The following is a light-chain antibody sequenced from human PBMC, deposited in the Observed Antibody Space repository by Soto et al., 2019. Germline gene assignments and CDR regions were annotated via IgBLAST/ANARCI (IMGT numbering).Light chain of an antibody. CDR3: QQNFNFPRT. Sequence: DIQMTQSPSSLSASLGDRVTISCLASQTIDTYVNWYQHKPGTAPKVLIYAATYLQNGVPSRFSGTGSGADFTLTISSLQPEDFATYYCQQNFNFPRTFGQGTKVDIK. CDR1: QTIDTY. CDR2: AAT. V-gene: IGKV1-39*01. J-gene: IGKJ1*01.